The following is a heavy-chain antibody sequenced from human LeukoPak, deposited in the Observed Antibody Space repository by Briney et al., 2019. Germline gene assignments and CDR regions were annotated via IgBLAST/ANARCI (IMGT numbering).Heavy chain of an antibody. J-gene: IGHJ5*02. D-gene: IGHD3-22*01. CDR3: ARDLRYYDSSGYNPWFDR. V-gene: IGHV3-11*01. CDR1: GFTFSDYY. Sequence: GGSLRLSCAASGFTFSDYYMSWIRQAPGKGLEWVSYISSSGSTIYYADSVKGRFTISRDNAKNSLYLQMNSLRAEDTAVYYCARDLRYYDSSGYNPWFDRWGQGTLVTVSS. CDR2: ISSSGSTI.